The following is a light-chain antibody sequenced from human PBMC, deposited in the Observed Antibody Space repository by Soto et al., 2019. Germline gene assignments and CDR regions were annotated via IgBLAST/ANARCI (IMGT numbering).Light chain of an antibody. CDR3: QQYNSYSEA. V-gene: IGKV1-5*01. J-gene: IGKJ1*01. CDR2: DAS. Sequence: DIQMTQSPATLSLSVGERVTITCRASQSISSWLAWHQQKPGKAPKLLIYDASSMESGVPSRFSGSGSGTEFTLTISSLQPDDFATYYCQQYNSYSEAFGQGTKVDI. CDR1: QSISSW.